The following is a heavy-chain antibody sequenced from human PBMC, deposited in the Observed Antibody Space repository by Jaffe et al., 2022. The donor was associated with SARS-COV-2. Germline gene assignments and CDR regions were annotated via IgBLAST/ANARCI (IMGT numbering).Heavy chain of an antibody. Sequence: QVHLVQSGAEVKNPGASVKVSCKASGYTFTNYGISWVRQAPGQGLEWMGWITAYNDYTNYAQKFQGRITMTTDTSTSTVYMELRSLRSDDTAVYYCARWYCSSTSCHANGMDVWGQGTTVTVSS. CDR3: ARWYCSSTSCHANGMDV. V-gene: IGHV1-18*01. CDR1: GYTFTNYG. D-gene: IGHD2-2*01. CDR2: ITAYNDYT. J-gene: IGHJ6*02.